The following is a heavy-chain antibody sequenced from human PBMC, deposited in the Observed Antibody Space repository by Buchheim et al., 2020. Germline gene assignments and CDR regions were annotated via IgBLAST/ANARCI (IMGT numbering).Heavy chain of an antibody. V-gene: IGHV3-23*01. CDR3: AKISGWIQLWLAIYFDY. Sequence: EVPLLESGGGLVQPGGSLRLSCAASGFTFSSYAMSWVRQAPGKGLEWVSAISGSGGSTYYADSVKGRFTISRDNSKTTLYLQMNSLRAEDTAVYYCAKISGWIQLWLAIYFDYWGQGTL. J-gene: IGHJ4*02. CDR1: GFTFSSYA. D-gene: IGHD5-18*01. CDR2: ISGSGGST.